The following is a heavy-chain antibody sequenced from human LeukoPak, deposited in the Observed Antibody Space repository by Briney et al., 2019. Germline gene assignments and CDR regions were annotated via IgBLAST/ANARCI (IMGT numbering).Heavy chain of an antibody. CDR2: ISTSSSYI. CDR3: ARGAEGIAASDSNFDY. CDR1: GFTFSSYS. D-gene: IGHD6-13*01. V-gene: IGHV3-21*01. Sequence: PGGSLRLSCAGSGFTFSSYSMNWVRQAPGKGLEWVSSISTSSSYIDYADSVEGRFTISRDNARNSLYLQMNSLRAEDTAVYYCARGAEGIAASDSNFDYWGQGMLVTVSS. J-gene: IGHJ4*02.